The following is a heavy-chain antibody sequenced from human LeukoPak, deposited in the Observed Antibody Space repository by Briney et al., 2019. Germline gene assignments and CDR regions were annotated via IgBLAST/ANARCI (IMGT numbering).Heavy chain of an antibody. CDR1: GFIFCSYA. D-gene: IGHD4-17*01. Sequence: GGSLRLSCAASGFIFCSYAMNWVRQAPGKGLEWVSSISGSGSYIHYADSMKGRFTISRDNAKKSVYLHMSRLRAEDTAVYYCARGLGSGDYVANAFDFWGRGTTVSVS. CDR3: ARGLGSGDYVANAFDF. J-gene: IGHJ3*01. CDR2: ISGSGSYI. V-gene: IGHV3-21*01.